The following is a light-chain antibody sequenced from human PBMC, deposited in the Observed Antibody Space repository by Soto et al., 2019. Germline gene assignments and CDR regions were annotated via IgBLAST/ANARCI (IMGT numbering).Light chain of an antibody. Sequence: QSALTQPASVSGSPGQALTPSRTGTSRYVGSYSLLSWYQHHPGKAPKLIIYEDIKGPSGVSNRFSGSKSGNTASLRISGLQAEDEADYYCYTYAGGSTYLFETGTKVTVL. CDR1: SRYVGSYSL. CDR3: YTYAGGSTYL. V-gene: IGLV2-23*01. J-gene: IGLJ1*01. CDR2: EDI.